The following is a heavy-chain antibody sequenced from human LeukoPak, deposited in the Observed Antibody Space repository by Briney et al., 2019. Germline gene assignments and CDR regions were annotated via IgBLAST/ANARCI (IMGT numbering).Heavy chain of an antibody. J-gene: IGHJ4*02. V-gene: IGHV4-38-2*02. CDR1: GYSISSGYY. CDR3: ARDGSGWEDY. Sequence: SETLSLTCTVSGYSISSGYYWGWIRQPPGKGLEWIGSIYHSGSTYYNPSLKSRVTISVDTSKNQFSLKLSSVTAADTAVYYCARDGSGWEDYWGQETLDTVSS. CDR2: IYHSGST. D-gene: IGHD6-19*01.